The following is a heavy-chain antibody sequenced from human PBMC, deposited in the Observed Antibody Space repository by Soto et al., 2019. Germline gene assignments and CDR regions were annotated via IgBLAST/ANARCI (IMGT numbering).Heavy chain of an antibody. V-gene: IGHV4-39*01. CDR3: ASLLYYYDSSGYLSLLRTARDGFDY. CDR2: MCYSGST. J-gene: IGHJ4*02. Sequence: SEALSLTATVSVGSSSSSGYYWGWIRQPPGKGLELIGSMCYSGSTYYSPSRTSRVPISVDTSKNQVSLKLSSVTAADTAVYYCASLLYYYDSSGYLSLLRTARDGFDYWGQGTLVTVSS. CDR1: VGSSSSSGYY. D-gene: IGHD3-22*01.